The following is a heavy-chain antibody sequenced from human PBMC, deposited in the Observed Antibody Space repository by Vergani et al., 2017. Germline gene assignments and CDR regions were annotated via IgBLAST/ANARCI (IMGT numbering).Heavy chain of an antibody. J-gene: IGHJ6*03. CDR2: IIPILGIA. V-gene: IGHV1-69*04. CDR1: GGTFSSYA. D-gene: IGHD1-26*01. CDR3: ARGRGASGKYYYYYMDV. Sequence: QVQLVQSGAEVKKPGASVKVSCKASGGTFSSYAISWVRQAPGQGLEWMGRIIPILGIANYAQKFQGRVTITADKSTSTAYMELSSLRSEDTAVYYCARGRGASGKYYYYYMDVWGKGTTVTVSS.